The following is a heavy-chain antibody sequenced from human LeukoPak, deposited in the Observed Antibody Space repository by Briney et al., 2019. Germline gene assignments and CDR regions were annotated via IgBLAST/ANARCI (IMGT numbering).Heavy chain of an antibody. Sequence: GGSLRLSCAASGFTFNNYAMSWVRQAPGKGLEWVSAILGSGRSAYYADSVKGRFTISRDNSKNSLFLQMNSLRVEETALYYCSKWGDYDVLTGYYDSDFWGQGTLVTVSA. CDR2: ILGSGRSA. CDR3: SKWGDYDVLTGYYDSDF. J-gene: IGHJ4*02. V-gene: IGHV3-23*01. CDR1: GFTFNNYA. D-gene: IGHD3-9*01.